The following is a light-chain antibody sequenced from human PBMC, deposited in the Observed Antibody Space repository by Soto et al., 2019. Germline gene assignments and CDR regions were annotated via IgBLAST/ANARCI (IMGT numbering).Light chain of an antibody. J-gene: IGLJ2*01. CDR3: QSYDSSLSGVV. V-gene: IGLV1-40*01. Sequence: QSVLTQPPSVSGAPGQRVTISCTGSSSNIGAGYDVHWYQQLPGTAPKLLIYGNSNRPSGVPDRFSGSKSGTSASLAITGLQAEDEADYYSQSYDSSLSGVVLGGGTKLTVL. CDR1: SSNIGAGYD. CDR2: GNS.